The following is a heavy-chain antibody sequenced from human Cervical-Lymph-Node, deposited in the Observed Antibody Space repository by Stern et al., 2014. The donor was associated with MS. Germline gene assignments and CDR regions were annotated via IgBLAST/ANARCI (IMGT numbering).Heavy chain of an antibody. CDR1: RYTFTTST. D-gene: IGHD1-26*01. CDR3: ATDVGDDIIHY. Sequence: VQLVQSGAEVKKPGASVSVSCKASRYTFTTSTIYWVRQAPGQRLEWMGWLIPDNGNTRYSQKFQGRVTFARDTSASTAYMQVSGLRSDDTAVYYCATDVGDDIIHYWGQGTLVTVSS. J-gene: IGHJ4*02. V-gene: IGHV1-3*01. CDR2: LIPDNGNT.